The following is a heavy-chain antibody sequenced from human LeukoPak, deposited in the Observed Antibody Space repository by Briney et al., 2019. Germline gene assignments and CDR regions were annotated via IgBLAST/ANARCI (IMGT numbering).Heavy chain of an antibody. CDR1: GFTLSSYW. Sequence: GGSLRLSCAASGFTLSSYWMHWVRQAPGKGLVWVSRINSDGSSTSYADSVKGRFTISRDNAKNTLYLQMNSLRAEDTAVYYCARGGVYYYDSSATFDYWGQGTLVTVSS. V-gene: IGHV3-74*01. J-gene: IGHJ4*02. CDR2: INSDGSST. CDR3: ARGGVYYYDSSATFDY. D-gene: IGHD3-22*01.